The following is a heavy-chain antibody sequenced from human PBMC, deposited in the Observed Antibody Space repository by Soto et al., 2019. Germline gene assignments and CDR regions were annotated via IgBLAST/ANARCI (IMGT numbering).Heavy chain of an antibody. D-gene: IGHD3-9*01. J-gene: IGHJ6*03. Sequence: EVQLLESGGGLVQPGGSLSRSCAASGFTFSSYAMSWVRQAPGKGLEWVSAISGSAATTFYADSVKGRFTVSRDNSKNTLYLQMNSPRGEDTAVYYWARGPRYFTGYSCDYYMDVWGKGTTVTVSS. CDR1: GFTFSSYA. CDR3: ARGPRYFTGYSCDYYMDV. CDR2: ISGSAATT. V-gene: IGHV3-23*01.